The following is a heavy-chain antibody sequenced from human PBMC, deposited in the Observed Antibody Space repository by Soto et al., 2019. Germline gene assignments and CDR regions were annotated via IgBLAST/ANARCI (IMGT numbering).Heavy chain of an antibody. CDR2: FDPEDGET. V-gene: IGHV1-24*01. CDR3: ATGYGRGPAFDY. D-gene: IGHD4-17*01. Sequence: RASVKVSCKVSGYTLTELSMHWVRQAPGKGLEWMGGFDPEDGETIYAQKFQGRVTMTEDTSTDTAYMELSSLRSEDTAVYYCATGYGRGPAFDYWGQGTLVTVSS. CDR1: GYTLTELS. J-gene: IGHJ4*02.